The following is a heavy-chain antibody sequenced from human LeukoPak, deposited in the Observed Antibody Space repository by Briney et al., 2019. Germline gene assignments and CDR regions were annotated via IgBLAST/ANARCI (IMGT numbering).Heavy chain of an antibody. CDR1: GFTFSSYA. CDR2: ISGSGGST. Sequence: GGSLRLSCAASGFTFSSYAMSWVRQAPGKGLEWVSAISGSGGSTYYADSVKGRFTISRDNSKNTLYLQMNSLRAEDTAVYYCARNCSGGSCYAPGYFDLWGRGTLVTVSS. CDR3: ARNCSGGSCYAPGYFDL. J-gene: IGHJ2*01. D-gene: IGHD2-15*01. V-gene: IGHV3-23*01.